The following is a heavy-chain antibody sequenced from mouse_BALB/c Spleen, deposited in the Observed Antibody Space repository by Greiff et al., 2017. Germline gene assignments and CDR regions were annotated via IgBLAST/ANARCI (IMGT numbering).Heavy chain of an antibody. CDR3: ARGKYGNFDY. D-gene: IGHD2-10*02. Sequence: EVKVVESGGGLVKPGGSLKLSCAASGFTFSDYYMYWVRQTPEKRLEWVATISDGGSYTYYPDSVKGRFTISRDNAKNNLYLQMSSLKSEDTAMYYCARGKYGNFDYWGQGTTLTVSS. V-gene: IGHV5-4*02. J-gene: IGHJ2*01. CDR2: ISDGGSYT. CDR1: GFTFSDYY.